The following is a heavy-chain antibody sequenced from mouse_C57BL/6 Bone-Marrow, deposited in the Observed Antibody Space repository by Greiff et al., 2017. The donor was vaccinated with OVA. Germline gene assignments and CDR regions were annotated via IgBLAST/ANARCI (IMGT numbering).Heavy chain of an antibody. V-gene: IGHV1-50*01. CDR2: IDPSASYT. Sequence: QVQLQQPGGELVKPGASVKLSCKASGYTFTSYWMQWVKQRPGQGLEWIGEIDPSASYTNYNQKFKGKATLTVDTSSSTAYMQLSSLTSEDSAVYYCARGGTTVVAPFDYWGQGTTLTVSS. CDR3: ARGGTTVVAPFDY. CDR1: GYTFTSYW. D-gene: IGHD1-1*01. J-gene: IGHJ2*01.